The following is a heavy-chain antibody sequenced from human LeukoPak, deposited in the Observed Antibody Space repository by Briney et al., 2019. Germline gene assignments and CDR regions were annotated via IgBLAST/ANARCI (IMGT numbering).Heavy chain of an antibody. CDR3: AKPRGGDSWAFDT. Sequence: GRSLRPSCESSGFTFSTYGMQGVRQAPGKGLEWVAGISNGGSYKYYADSVKGRFTISRDNSRNTLYLQMNCLRPDDTALYYCAKPRGGDSWAFDTWGQGTMVAVSS. CDR1: GFTFSTYG. CDR2: ISNGGSYK. J-gene: IGHJ3*02. D-gene: IGHD2-21*02. V-gene: IGHV3-30*18.